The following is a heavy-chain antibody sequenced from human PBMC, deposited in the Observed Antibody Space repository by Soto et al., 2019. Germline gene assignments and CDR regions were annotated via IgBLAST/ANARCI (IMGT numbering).Heavy chain of an antibody. Sequence: GSLRLSCAASGFTFSSYSMNWVRQAPGKGLEWVSSISSSSSYIYYADSVKGRFTISRDNAKNSLYLQMNSLRAEDTAVYYCARGRGLGSWYSYWGQGTLVTVSS. D-gene: IGHD6-13*01. CDR2: ISSSSSYI. CDR3: ARGRGLGSWYSY. J-gene: IGHJ4*02. CDR1: GFTFSSYS. V-gene: IGHV3-21*01.